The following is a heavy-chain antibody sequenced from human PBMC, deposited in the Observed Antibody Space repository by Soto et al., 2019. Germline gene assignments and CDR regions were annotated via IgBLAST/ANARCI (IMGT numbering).Heavy chain of an antibody. D-gene: IGHD1-26*01. J-gene: IGHJ5*02. CDR2: ISGSGGST. CDR3: AKGFDGSYYDGVSNWFDP. CDR1: GFTFSSYA. V-gene: IGHV3-23*01. Sequence: GGSLRLSCAASGFTFSSYAMSWVRQAPGKGLEWVSAISGSGGSTYYADSVKGRFTISRDNSKNTLYLQMNSLRAEDTAVYYCAKGFDGSYYDGVSNWFDPWGQGTLVTVSS.